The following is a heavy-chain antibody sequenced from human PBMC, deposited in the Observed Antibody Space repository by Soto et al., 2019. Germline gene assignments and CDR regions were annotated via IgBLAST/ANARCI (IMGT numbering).Heavy chain of an antibody. D-gene: IGHD3-10*01. J-gene: IGHJ5*02. CDR2: IYHSGNT. CDR1: GGSISSGYYY. Sequence: PSETLSLTCSVSGGSISSGYYYWSWIRQPPGKGLEWIGNIYHSGNTYYNPSLKSRLTISVDTSKNQFSLKLGSVTAADTAVYYCAGMVRGAKSWFDPWGQGTLVTV. V-gene: IGHV4-30-4*01. CDR3: AGMVRGAKSWFDP.